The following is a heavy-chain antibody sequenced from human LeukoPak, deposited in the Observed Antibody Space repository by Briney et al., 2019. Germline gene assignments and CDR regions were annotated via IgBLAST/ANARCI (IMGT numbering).Heavy chain of an antibody. D-gene: IGHD3-10*01. CDR3: AVGDYYGSGSYKPPPFDY. CDR2: IRYDGSNK. V-gene: IGHV3-30*02. J-gene: IGHJ4*02. Sequence: GGSLRLSCAASGFTFSSYGMHWVRQAPGKGLEWLAFIRYDGSNKYYAYSVKGRFTISRDNSKNTLYLQMNSLRAEDTAVYYCAVGDYYGSGSYKPPPFDYWGQGTLVTVSS. CDR1: GFTFSSYG.